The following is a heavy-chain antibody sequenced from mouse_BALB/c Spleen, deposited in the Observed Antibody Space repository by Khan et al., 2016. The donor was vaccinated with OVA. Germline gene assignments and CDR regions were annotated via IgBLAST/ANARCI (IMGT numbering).Heavy chain of an antibody. D-gene: IGHD2-14*01. CDR3: TRRTTEYALDY. CDR1: GYTFSSPT. Sequence: QFVQSGAELARPGASVKMFCKASGYTFSSPTMYSVKLRLEQCLDWIGHIFPRSVSHQYNKKFNNKATLTENISYSTAYQQLSSLTSEDAGVYYWTRRTTEYALDYWGQGTSVTVSS. CDR2: IFPRSVSH. J-gene: IGHJ4*01. V-gene: IGHV1-4*01.